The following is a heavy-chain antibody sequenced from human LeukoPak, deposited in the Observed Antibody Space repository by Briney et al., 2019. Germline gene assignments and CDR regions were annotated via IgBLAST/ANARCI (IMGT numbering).Heavy chain of an antibody. Sequence: VSVKVSCKASGYTFTSYDINWVRQATGQGLEWMGWMNPNSGNTGYAQKFQGRVTMTRNTSISTAYMELSSLRSEDTAVYYCARGSPYYDFWSGPKMDVWGQGTTVTVSS. CDR1: GYTFTSYD. CDR2: MNPNSGNT. J-gene: IGHJ6*02. V-gene: IGHV1-8*01. D-gene: IGHD3-3*01. CDR3: ARGSPYYDFWSGPKMDV.